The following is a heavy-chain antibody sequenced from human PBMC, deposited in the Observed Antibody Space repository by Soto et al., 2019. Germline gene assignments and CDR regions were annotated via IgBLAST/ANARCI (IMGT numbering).Heavy chain of an antibody. Sequence: PGESLKISCKGSGYSFTSYWISWVRQMPGKGLEWMGRIDPSDSYTNYSPSFQGHVTISADKSISTAYLQWSSLKASDTAMYYSGGSSDYYYYYGMDVWGQGTTVTVSS. V-gene: IGHV5-10-1*01. J-gene: IGHJ6*02. CDR1: GYSFTSYW. D-gene: IGHD3-16*01. CDR2: IDPSDSYT. CDR3: GGSSDYYYYYGMDV.